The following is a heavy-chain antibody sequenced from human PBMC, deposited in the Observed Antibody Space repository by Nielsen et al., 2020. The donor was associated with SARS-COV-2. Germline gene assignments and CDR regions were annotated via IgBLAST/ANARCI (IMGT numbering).Heavy chain of an antibody. J-gene: IGHJ4*02. V-gene: IGHV3-30*02. Sequence: GESLKISCAASGFTFSSYGMHWVRQAPGKGLEWVAVIWYDGSNKYYADSVKGRFTISRDNSKNTLYLQMNSLRAEDTAVYYCAKDQNYYDSSGLFDYWGQGTLVTVSS. CDR2: IWYDGSNK. D-gene: IGHD3-22*01. CDR1: GFTFSSYG. CDR3: AKDQNYYDSSGLFDY.